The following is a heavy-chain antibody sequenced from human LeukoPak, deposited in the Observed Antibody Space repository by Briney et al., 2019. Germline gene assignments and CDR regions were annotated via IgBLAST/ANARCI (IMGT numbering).Heavy chain of an antibody. CDR1: GGSFSGDY. CDR3: ARGGQTRFPKHTFDP. Sequence: SETLSLTCAVYGGSFSGDYWGWSRHPPGKRPEWIGEINHSGSTNYNPSLKSRVTISVDTSKNQFSLKLSSVTAADTAAYYCARGGQTRFPKHTFDPWGQGTLVTVSS. J-gene: IGHJ5*02. D-gene: IGHD3-3*01. CDR2: INHSGST. V-gene: IGHV4-34*01.